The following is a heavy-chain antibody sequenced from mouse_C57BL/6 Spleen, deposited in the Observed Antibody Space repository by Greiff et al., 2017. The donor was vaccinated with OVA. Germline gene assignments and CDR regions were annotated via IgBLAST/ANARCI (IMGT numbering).Heavy chain of an antibody. Sequence: EVMLVESGGGLVKPGGSLKLSCAASGFTFSSYAMSWVRQTPEKRLEWVATISDGGGYTYYPDNVKGRFTISRDNAKNNLYLQMSHLKSEDTAMYYCAGDVARDYYGSSPYYFDYWGQGTPLTVSS. V-gene: IGHV5-4*01. J-gene: IGHJ2*01. CDR2: ISDGGGYT. CDR3: AGDVARDYYGSSPYYFDY. D-gene: IGHD1-1*01. CDR1: GFTFSSYA.